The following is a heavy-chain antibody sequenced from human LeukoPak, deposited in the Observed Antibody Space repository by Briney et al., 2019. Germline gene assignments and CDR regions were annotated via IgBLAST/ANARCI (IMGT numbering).Heavy chain of an antibody. CDR1: GYSFTSYW. CDR3: ARLYDSSGFLDY. D-gene: IGHD3-22*01. Sequence: GASLKISCKGSGYSFTSYWIGGVRQLHGKGLEWMGIIYPGDSDTRYSPSFQGQVTISADKSISTAYLQWSSLKASDTAMYYCARLYDSSGFLDYWGQGTLVTVSS. V-gene: IGHV5-51*01. J-gene: IGHJ4*02. CDR2: IYPGDSDT.